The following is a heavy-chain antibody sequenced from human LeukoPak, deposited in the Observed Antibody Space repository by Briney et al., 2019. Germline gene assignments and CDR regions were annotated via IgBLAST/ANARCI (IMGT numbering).Heavy chain of an antibody. CDR3: ATEGSSSAIVPYFDY. J-gene: IGHJ4*02. Sequence: PGGSLRLSCAASGFTFSSYSMNWVRQAPGKGLEWVSSISSSSSYIYYADSVKGRFTISRDNAKNSLYLQMNSLRAEDTAVYYCATEGSSSAIVPYFDYWGQGTLVTVSS. D-gene: IGHD6-13*01. CDR1: GFTFSSYS. V-gene: IGHV3-21*01. CDR2: ISSSSSYI.